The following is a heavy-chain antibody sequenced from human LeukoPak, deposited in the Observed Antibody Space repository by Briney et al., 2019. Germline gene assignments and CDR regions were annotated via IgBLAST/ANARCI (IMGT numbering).Heavy chain of an antibody. Sequence: GGSLRLSCATSGFTFSTSWMHWVRQAPGKGLVWVSRISSDGSTTTYADSVKGRFTISRDNSKNTLYLQMNSLRAEDTAVYFCAKGLEPGAFDIWGQGTRVTVSS. D-gene: IGHD1-1*01. J-gene: IGHJ3*02. CDR2: ISSDGSTT. CDR3: AKGLEPGAFDI. V-gene: IGHV3-74*01. CDR1: GFTFSTSW.